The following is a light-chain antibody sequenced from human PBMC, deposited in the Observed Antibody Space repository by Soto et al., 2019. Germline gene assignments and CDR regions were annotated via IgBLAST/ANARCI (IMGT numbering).Light chain of an antibody. CDR2: GAS. CDR1: QRLYNSF. J-gene: IGKJ4*01. CDR3: QKYGYLPLS. V-gene: IGKV3-20*01. Sequence: EILLTQSPGTLSLSPGDRATLSCRASQRLYNSFLAWYQQRPGQTPRLLISGASIRATDIPDRFSGSGSGPAFTLTISRLEPEDFAVYCCQKYGYLPLSFGGGTRVEIK.